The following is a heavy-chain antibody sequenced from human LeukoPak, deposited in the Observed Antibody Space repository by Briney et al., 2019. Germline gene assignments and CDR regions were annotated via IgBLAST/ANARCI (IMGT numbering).Heavy chain of an antibody. CDR2: ISYDGRNK. CDR3: AKGPLRGTAAAIDY. D-gene: IGHD2-2*01. Sequence: PGRSLRLSCAASGFTFSSFAMHWVRQAPGKGLEWVAVISYDGRNKHYPDSVKGRFTISRDISTDTLRLQMDSLRTEDTAVYYCAKGPLRGTAAAIDYWGQGTLVTVSS. V-gene: IGHV3-30*04. CDR1: GFTFSSFA. J-gene: IGHJ4*02.